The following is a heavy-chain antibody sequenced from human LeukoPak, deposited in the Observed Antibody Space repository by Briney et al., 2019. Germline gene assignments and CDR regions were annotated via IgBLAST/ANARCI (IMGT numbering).Heavy chain of an antibody. V-gene: IGHV3-23*01. CDR1: GFTFSTYA. D-gene: IGHD2-21*02. CDR3: AKSTSKRAYCGGDRYFGAQYFDY. J-gene: IGHJ4*02. Sequence: PGGTLRLSCAASGFTFSTYAMTWVRQAPGKGLEWVSGISDSGGSTNYADSVKGRFTISRDNSKNKLYLQMNSLRAEDTAVYYCAKSTSKRAYCGGDRYFGAQYFDYWGQGTLVTVSS. CDR2: ISDSGGST.